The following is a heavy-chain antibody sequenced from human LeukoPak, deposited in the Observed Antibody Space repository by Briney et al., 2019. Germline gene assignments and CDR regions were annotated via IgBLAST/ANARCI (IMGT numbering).Heavy chain of an antibody. Sequence: GGSLRLSCAASGFTFSDYYMSWIRQAPGKGLEWVSYISSSGSTIYYEDDVKGRFTISRDKGKNSVYLQMNSMRAEDTAVYYCARDLLDYYDSSGYNPLALAFDIWGQGTMVTVSS. CDR2: ISSSGSTI. J-gene: IGHJ3*02. CDR1: GFTFSDYY. V-gene: IGHV3-11*04. D-gene: IGHD3-22*01. CDR3: ARDLLDYYDSSGYNPLALAFDI.